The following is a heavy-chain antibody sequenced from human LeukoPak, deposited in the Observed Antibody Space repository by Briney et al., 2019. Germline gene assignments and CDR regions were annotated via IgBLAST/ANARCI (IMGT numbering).Heavy chain of an antibody. CDR1: GFTFSTSD. Sequence: GSLRLSCASSGFTFSTSDMSWVRQAPGKGLEWVSTISGNSARTNYADSVKGRFTISRDNSKNTLHLQMDSLRSEDTAVYYCAKAQSGEYWGQGTLVTVSS. CDR3: AKAQSGEY. V-gene: IGHV3-23*01. CDR2: ISGNSART. J-gene: IGHJ4*02.